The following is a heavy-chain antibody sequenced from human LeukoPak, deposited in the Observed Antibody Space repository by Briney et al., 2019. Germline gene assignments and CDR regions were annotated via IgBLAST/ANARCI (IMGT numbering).Heavy chain of an antibody. Sequence: ASVKVSRKASGCTFTGYYMHWVRQAPGQGLEWMGRINPNSGGTNYAQKFQGRVTMTRDTSISTAYMELSRLRSDDTAVYYCAYDLVVVAATPVWGQGTLVTVSS. D-gene: IGHD2-15*01. V-gene: IGHV1-2*06. J-gene: IGHJ4*02. CDR3: AYDLVVVAATPV. CDR1: GCTFTGYY. CDR2: INPNSGGT.